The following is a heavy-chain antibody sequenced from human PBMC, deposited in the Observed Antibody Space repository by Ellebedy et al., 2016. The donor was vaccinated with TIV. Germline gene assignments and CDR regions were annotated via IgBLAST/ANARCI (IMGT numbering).Heavy chain of an antibody. CDR3: ARDPTLYFYDRSGFYP. J-gene: IGHJ5*02. V-gene: IGHV1-18*01. Sequence: ASVKVSCXASGYTFTNYGISWVRQAPGQGLEWMGWISAFNGNTNYAQKFQDRVTVTTDTSTSTAYMELRSLRSGDTAVYYCARDPTLYFYDRSGFYPWGQGTLVTVSS. CDR1: GYTFTNYG. CDR2: ISAFNGNT. D-gene: IGHD3-22*01.